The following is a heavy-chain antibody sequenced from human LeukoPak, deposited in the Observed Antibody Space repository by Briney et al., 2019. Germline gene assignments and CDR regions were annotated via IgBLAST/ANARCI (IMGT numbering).Heavy chain of an antibody. CDR2: ISSNGGST. J-gene: IGHJ4*02. V-gene: IGHV3-64*01. CDR3: ARGSGSYYYFDY. CDR1: GFTFSSYA. D-gene: IGHD1-26*01. Sequence: GGSLRLSCAASGFTFSSYAMHWVRQAPGKGLEYVSAISSNGGSTYYANSVKGRFTISRDNSKNTLYLQMGSLRAEDMAVYYCARGSGSYYYFDYWGQGTLVTVSS.